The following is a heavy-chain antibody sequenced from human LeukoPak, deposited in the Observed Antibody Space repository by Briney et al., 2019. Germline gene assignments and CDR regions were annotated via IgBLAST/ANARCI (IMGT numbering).Heavy chain of an antibody. D-gene: IGHD2-2*01. V-gene: IGHV3-49*04. J-gene: IGHJ4*02. CDR2: IRSKAYGGTT. CDR3: TRFTQLLAAGNDY. CDR1: GFTFGDYT. Sequence: AGGSMRLSCTASGFTFGDYTISWGRKAPGKVPEWVGFIRSKAYGGTTEYAASVNSSFTISRDDSKSIAYLQMNSLTTEDTVVYYCTRFTQLLAAGNDYWGEGTLVTVSS.